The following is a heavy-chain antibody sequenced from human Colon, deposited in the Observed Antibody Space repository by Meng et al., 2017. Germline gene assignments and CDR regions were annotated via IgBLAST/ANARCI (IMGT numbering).Heavy chain of an antibody. CDR3: GGGTGWIFDF. CDR1: GFTFSNYW. Sequence: GESLKISCAASGFTFSNYWMTWVRQAPGKGLEWVAHIKKDGSDTKYVESVKGRFTISRDNAKNSLFLQLSSLRAEETAVYYCGGGTGWIFDFWGQGTLVTVSS. J-gene: IGHJ4*02. CDR2: IKKDGSDT. D-gene: IGHD6-19*01. V-gene: IGHV3-7*01.